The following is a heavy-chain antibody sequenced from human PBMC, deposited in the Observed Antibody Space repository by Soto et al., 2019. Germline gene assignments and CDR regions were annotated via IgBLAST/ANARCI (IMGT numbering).Heavy chain of an antibody. J-gene: IGHJ6*03. CDR3: ARDTAMVPYYYYYMDV. V-gene: IGHV1-69*08. Sequence: QVQLVQSGAEVKQPGSSVKVSCKASGGTFSSYTISWVRQAPGQGLEWMGRIIPILGIANYAQKFQGRVTITADKSTSTAYMELSSLRSEDTAVYYCARDTAMVPYYYYYMDVWGKGTTVTVSS. CDR1: GGTFSSYT. D-gene: IGHD5-18*01. CDR2: IIPILGIA.